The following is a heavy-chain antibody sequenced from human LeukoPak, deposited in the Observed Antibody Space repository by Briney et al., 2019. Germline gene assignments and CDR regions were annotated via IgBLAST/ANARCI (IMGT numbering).Heavy chain of an antibody. CDR1: GFTFSSYS. D-gene: IGHD6-13*01. CDR3: ARGLATAAAY. CDR2: ISSSSSYI. J-gene: IGHJ4*02. Sequence: KTGGSLRLSCAASGFTFSSYSMNWVRQAPGKGLEWVSSISSSSSYIYYADSVKGRFTISRDNAKNALYLQMNSLRAEDTALYYCARGLATAAAYWGQGTLVTVSS. V-gene: IGHV3-21*01.